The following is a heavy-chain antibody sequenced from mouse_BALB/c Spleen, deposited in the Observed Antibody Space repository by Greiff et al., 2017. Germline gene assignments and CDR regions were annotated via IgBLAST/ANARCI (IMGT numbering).Heavy chain of an antibody. V-gene: IGHV1S135*01. CDR2: IDPYNGGT. Sequence: EVQVVESGPELVKPGASVKVSCKASGYAFTSYNMYWVKQSHGKSLEWIGYIDPYNGGTSYNQKFKGKATLTVDKSSSTAYMHLNSLTSEDSAVYYCARWDDFYYAMDYWGQGTSVTVSS. CDR1: GYAFTSYN. CDR3: ARWDDFYYAMDY. D-gene: IGHD2-4*01. J-gene: IGHJ4*01.